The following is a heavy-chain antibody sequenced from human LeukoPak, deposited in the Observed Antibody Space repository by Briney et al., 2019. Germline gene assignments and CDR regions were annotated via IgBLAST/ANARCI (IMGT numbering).Heavy chain of an antibody. Sequence: PSETLSLTCAVYGGSFGGYYWSWIRRPPGKGLEWIGEINHSGSTNYNPSLKSRVTISVDTSKNQFSLKLSSVTAADTAVYYCARGPGYCSSTSCYIDYWGQGTLVTVSS. CDR2: INHSGST. D-gene: IGHD2-2*02. J-gene: IGHJ4*02. CDR3: ARGPGYCSSTSCYIDY. CDR1: GGSFGGYY. V-gene: IGHV4-34*01.